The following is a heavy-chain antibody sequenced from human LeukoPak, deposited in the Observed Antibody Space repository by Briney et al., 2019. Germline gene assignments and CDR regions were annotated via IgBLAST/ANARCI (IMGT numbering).Heavy chain of an antibody. D-gene: IGHD3-10*01. V-gene: IGHV3-74*01. Sequence: GGSLRLSCEASGFTFNSYWMHWVRQAPGKGLVWVSGISTDGSDTRYADSVKGRFTISRDNAKNTLYLQLNNLRGEDTAVYYCARDFKDRGVWGQGTLVTVSS. J-gene: IGHJ4*02. CDR1: GFTFNSYW. CDR2: ISTDGSDT. CDR3: ARDFKDRGV.